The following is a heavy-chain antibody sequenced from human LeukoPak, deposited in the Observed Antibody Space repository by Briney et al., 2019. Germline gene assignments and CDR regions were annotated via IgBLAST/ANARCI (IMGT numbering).Heavy chain of an antibody. V-gene: IGHV3-73*01. Sequence: GGSLKLSCAASGFTFSGSAMHWVRQASGKGLEWVGRIGSKANSYATAYAASVKGRFTISRDDSRNTAYLQMKSLKTEDTAVYYCTRQVRRYDLLTGYGGDYGMDVWGQGTTVTVSS. CDR3: TRQVRRYDLLTGYGGDYGMDV. D-gene: IGHD3-9*01. CDR2: IGSKANSYAT. CDR1: GFTFSGSA. J-gene: IGHJ6*02.